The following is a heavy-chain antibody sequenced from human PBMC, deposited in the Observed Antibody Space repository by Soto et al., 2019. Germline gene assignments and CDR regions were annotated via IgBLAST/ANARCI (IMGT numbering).Heavy chain of an antibody. J-gene: IGHJ6*03. CDR1: GFTFSSYS. CDR3: ARDRTVTTLYYYYYMDV. CDR2: ISSSSSTI. D-gene: IGHD4-17*01. V-gene: IGHV3-48*01. Sequence: GGSLRLSCAASGFTFSSYSMNWVRQAPGKGREWISYISSSSSTIFYADSVKGRFTISRDNAKNSLYLQMNSLRAEDTAVYYCARDRTVTTLYYYYYMDVWGKGTTVTVSS.